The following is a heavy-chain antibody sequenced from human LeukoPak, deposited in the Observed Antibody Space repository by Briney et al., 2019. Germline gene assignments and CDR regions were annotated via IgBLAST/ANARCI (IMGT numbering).Heavy chain of an antibody. J-gene: IGHJ6*03. CDR1: GFTFSSYA. CDR2: ISGSGGST. D-gene: IGHD2-2*02. Sequence: PGGSLRLSCAASGFTFSSYAMSWVRQAPGKGLEWVSAISGSGGSTYYADSVKGRFTISRDNSKNTLYLQMNSLRAEDTAVYYCAKAYHPPGDIVVVPAAISLGYYYMDVWGKGTTVTVSS. V-gene: IGHV3-23*01. CDR3: AKAYHPPGDIVVVPAAISLGYYYMDV.